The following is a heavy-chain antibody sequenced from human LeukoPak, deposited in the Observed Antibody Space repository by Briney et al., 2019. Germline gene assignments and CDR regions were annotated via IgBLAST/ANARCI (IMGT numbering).Heavy chain of an antibody. J-gene: IGHJ4*02. CDR2: ISAYNGNT. CDR3: ARGKQLVPNNY. D-gene: IGHD6-13*01. Sequence: ASVKVSCKASGGTFSSYPISWVRQAPGQGLEWMGWISAYNGNTNYAQKLQGRVTMTTDTSTSTAYMELRSLRSDDTAVYYCARGKQLVPNNYWGQGTLVTVSS. CDR1: GGTFSSYP. V-gene: IGHV1-18*01.